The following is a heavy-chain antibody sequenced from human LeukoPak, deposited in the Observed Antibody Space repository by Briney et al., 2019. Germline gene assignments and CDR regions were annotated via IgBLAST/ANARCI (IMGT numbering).Heavy chain of an antibody. CDR2: IDHNGGT. Sequence: PSETLSLTCTVSGGSISRYYWSWIRLPPGKGLEYIGCIDHNGGTNYSPSLQSRVTMSVDTSKNQFSLNLTSVTAADTAVYYCARHLGLMTNLQYWGPGTLITVSS. D-gene: IGHD3-16*01. V-gene: IGHV4-59*08. J-gene: IGHJ1*01. CDR3: ARHLGLMTNLQY. CDR1: GGSISRYY.